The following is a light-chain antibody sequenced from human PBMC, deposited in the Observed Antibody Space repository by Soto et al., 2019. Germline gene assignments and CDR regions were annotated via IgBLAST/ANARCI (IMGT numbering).Light chain of an antibody. CDR1: RSVSSY. CDR2: DAS. Sequence: EIVLTQSPATLSLSPGERATLSCRASRSVSSYLAWYQQKPGQAPRLLIYDASNRATGIPARFSGSGSGTDFTLTISSLEPEAFAVYSCQQRSNWPITFGQGTRLDI. V-gene: IGKV3-11*01. CDR3: QQRSNWPIT. J-gene: IGKJ5*01.